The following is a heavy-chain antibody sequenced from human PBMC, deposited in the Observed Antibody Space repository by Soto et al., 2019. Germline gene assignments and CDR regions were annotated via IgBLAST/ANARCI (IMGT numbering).Heavy chain of an antibody. J-gene: IGHJ5*02. CDR3: ARAPLYSNRWQGLFDP. D-gene: IGHD6-13*01. Sequence: ASVKVSCKASGYTFTNYAIHWVRQAPGQRLECMGWINAGHGDTQYSQKFQGRVTITRDTSANTAYMELRSLRYEDTALYFCARAPLYSNRWQGLFDPWGQGTPVTVSS. V-gene: IGHV1-3*01. CDR1: GYTFTNYA. CDR2: INAGHGDT.